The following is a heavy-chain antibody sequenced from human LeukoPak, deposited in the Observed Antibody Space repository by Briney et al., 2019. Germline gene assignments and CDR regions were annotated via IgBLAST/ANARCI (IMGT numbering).Heavy chain of an antibody. V-gene: IGHV3-23*01. CDR2: LSGSGGST. J-gene: IGHJ4*02. CDR3: AKDRWSYYGSGIDY. Sequence: GGSLRFSCAASGFTFSSYAMSWVRQAPGKGLEWVSILSGSGGSTNYADSVKGRFTISRDNSKNTLYLQMNSLRAEDTAVYYCAKDRWSYYGSGIDYWGQGTLVTVSS. CDR1: GFTFSSYA. D-gene: IGHD3-10*01.